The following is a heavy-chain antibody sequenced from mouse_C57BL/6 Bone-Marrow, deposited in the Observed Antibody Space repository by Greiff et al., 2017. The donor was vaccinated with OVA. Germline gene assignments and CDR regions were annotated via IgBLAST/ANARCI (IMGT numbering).Heavy chain of an antibody. J-gene: IGHJ4*01. CDR2: IDPSDSYT. D-gene: IGHD1-1*01. Sequence: QVQLQQPGAELVMPGASVKLSCKASGYTFTSYWMHWVKQRPGQGLEWIGEIDPSDSYTNYNQKFKGKSTLTVDKSSSTAYMQLSTLTSEDSAVYDGARRDDGSSSYYAMDYWGQGTSVTVSS. CDR3: ARRDDGSSSYYAMDY. CDR1: GYTFTSYW. V-gene: IGHV1-69*01.